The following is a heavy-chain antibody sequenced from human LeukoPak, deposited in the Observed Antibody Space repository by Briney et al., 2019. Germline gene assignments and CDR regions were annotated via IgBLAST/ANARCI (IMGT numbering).Heavy chain of an antibody. D-gene: IGHD3-10*01. CDR1: GFIFEDNG. Sequence: GGSLRLYCAASGFIFEDNGMSWVRQAPGKGLEWVSGINWNGETTGYVDSVKGRFTISRDNAKNSLYLQMNSLRVEDTALYYCATHSYYYGSGSYPHYLDYWGQGTLVTVSS. CDR2: INWNGETT. V-gene: IGHV3-20*04. CDR3: ATHSYYYGSGSYPHYLDY. J-gene: IGHJ4*02.